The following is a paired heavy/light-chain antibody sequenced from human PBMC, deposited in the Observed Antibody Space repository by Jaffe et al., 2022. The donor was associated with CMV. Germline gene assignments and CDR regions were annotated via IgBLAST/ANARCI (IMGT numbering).Light chain of an antibody. CDR3: MQSIQLPLFT. CDR2: EVS. J-gene: IGKJ3*01. Sequence: DIVMTQTPLSLSVTPGQPASISCKSSQSLLHSDGKTYLYWYLQKPGQSPQLLIYEVSNRFSGVPDRFSGSGSGTDFTLKISRVEAEDVGVYYCMQSIQLPLFTFGPGTKVDIK. V-gene: IGKV2D-29*02. CDR1: QSLLHSDGKTY.
Heavy chain of an antibody. J-gene: IGHJ6*02. Sequence: QVQLVESGGGVVQPGRSLRLSCAASGFTFSSYGMHWVRQAPGKGLEWVAVISYDGSNKYYADSVKGRFTISRDNSKNTLYLQMNSLRAEDTAVYYCAKAHEMVLRFLEWLLHYGMDVWGQGTTVTVSS. CDR2: ISYDGSNK. V-gene: IGHV3-30*18. CDR3: AKAHEMVLRFLEWLLHYGMDV. CDR1: GFTFSSYG. D-gene: IGHD3-3*01.